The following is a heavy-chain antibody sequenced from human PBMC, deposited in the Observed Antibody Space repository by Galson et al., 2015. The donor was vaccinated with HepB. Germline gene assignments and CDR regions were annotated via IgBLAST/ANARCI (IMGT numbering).Heavy chain of an antibody. CDR3: ARSGSYSGLRPPLDY. CDR2: ISAYNGNT. J-gene: IGHJ4*02. D-gene: IGHD1-26*01. CDR1: GYTFTSYG. V-gene: IGHV1-18*01. Sequence: SVKVSCKASGYTFTSYGISWVRQAPGQGLEWMGWISAYNGNTNYAQKLQGRVTMTTDTSTSTAYMELRSLRSDDTAVYYCARSGSYSGLRPPLDYWGQGTLVTVSS.